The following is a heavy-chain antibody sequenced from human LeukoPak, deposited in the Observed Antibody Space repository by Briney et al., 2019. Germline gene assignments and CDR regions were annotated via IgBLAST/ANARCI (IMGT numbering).Heavy chain of an antibody. CDR3: ARERLGGYYSP. D-gene: IGHD4-11*01. V-gene: IGHV3-74*01. Sequence: GGSLRLSCAASGFTFSSYWMHWVRQAPGKGLVWVSRINSDGSSTSYAESVKGRFTISRDNAKNTLYLQMNSLRAEDTAVYYCARERLGGYYSPWGQGTLVTVSS. J-gene: IGHJ5*02. CDR1: GFTFSSYW. CDR2: INSDGSST.